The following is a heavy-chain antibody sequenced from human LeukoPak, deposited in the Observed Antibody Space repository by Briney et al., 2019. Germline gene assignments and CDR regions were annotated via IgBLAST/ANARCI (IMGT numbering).Heavy chain of an antibody. Sequence: GGSLRLSCAASGFTFSSYSMNWVRQAXXXXXEXXSSISSSSSYIYYADSVKGRFTISRDNAKNSLYLQMNSLRAEDTAVYYCARDSYGYNGYFDYWGQGTLVTVSS. CDR2: ISSSSSYI. CDR3: ARDSYGYNGYFDY. CDR1: GFTFSSYS. J-gene: IGHJ4*02. D-gene: IGHD5-18*01. V-gene: IGHV3-21*01.